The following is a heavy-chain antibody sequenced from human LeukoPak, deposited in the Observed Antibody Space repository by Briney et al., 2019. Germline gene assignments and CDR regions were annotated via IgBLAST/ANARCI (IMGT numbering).Heavy chain of an antibody. CDR1: GFIFSSYE. CDR2: ISSSGATK. J-gene: IGHJ4*02. Sequence: GGSLRLSCVASGFIFSSYEMNWVRQAPGKGLEWVSYISSSGATKYYADSVKGRFTISRDNAKNSLYLQMNSLRAEDTAVYYCARPGGAIGGSYDYWGQGTLVTVSS. V-gene: IGHV3-48*03. CDR3: ARPGGAIGGSYDY. D-gene: IGHD1-26*01.